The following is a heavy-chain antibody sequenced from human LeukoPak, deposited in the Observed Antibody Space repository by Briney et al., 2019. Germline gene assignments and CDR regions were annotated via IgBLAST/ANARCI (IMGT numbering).Heavy chain of an antibody. CDR1: GGTLSSYF. D-gene: IGHD6-13*01. CDR2: IYYSGST. J-gene: IGHJ4*02. V-gene: IGHV4-59*01. CDR3: ARQPSSWFTSFDS. Sequence: SETLSLTCTVSGGTLSSYFWSWIRQPPGKGLEWIAYIYYSGSTNYNPSLKSRVTISVDTSKNQFSLKLSSVTAADTAVYYCARQPSSWFTSFDSWGQGTLVTVSS.